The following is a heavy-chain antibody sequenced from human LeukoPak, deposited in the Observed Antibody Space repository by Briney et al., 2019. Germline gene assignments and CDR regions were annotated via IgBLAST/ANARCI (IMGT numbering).Heavy chain of an antibody. D-gene: IGHD6-13*01. CDR1: GFTFSNYW. CDR2: IGEDGSEK. CDR3: ARDSLAAAFFDH. J-gene: IGHJ4*02. V-gene: IGHV3-7*01. Sequence: GGSLRLPCAASGFTFSNYWMIWVRQAPGKGLEWVANIGEDGSEKYYVDSVKGRFTISRDNAKNSLYLQMNSLRAEDTAVYYCARDSLAAAFFDHWGQGTLVTVSS.